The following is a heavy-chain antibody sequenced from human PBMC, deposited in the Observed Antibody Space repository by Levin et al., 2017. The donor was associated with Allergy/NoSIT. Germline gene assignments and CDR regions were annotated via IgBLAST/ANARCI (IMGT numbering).Heavy chain of an antibody. CDR3: AKMGFAVYSSGWLAESYVDY. V-gene: IGHV3-30*18. CDR2: ISYDGSNK. J-gene: IGHJ4*02. D-gene: IGHD6-19*01. Sequence: GESLKISCAASGFTFSSYGMHWVRQAPGKGLEWVAVISYDGSNKYYADSVKGRFTISRDNSKNTLYLQMNSLRAEDTAVYYCAKMGFAVYSSGWLAESYVDYWGQGTLVTVSS. CDR1: GFTFSSYG.